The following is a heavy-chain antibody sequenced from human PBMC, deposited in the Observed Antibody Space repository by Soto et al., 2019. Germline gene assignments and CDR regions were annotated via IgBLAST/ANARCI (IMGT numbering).Heavy chain of an antibody. J-gene: IGHJ3*01. CDR3: ARVCGGDCGNAFDV. CDR2: ISFDSRDK. V-gene: IGHV3-33*05. CDR1: GVTFSAYG. Sequence: QVQLVESGGGVVQPGRSLRLSGAASGVTFSAYGIHWVRQAPGNGLEWVATISFDSRDKLYVDSMKGRLTISRENSRNTVYLQMYSLRAEDTAVYHCARVCGGDCGNAFDVWGQGTVVTVSS. D-gene: IGHD2-21*02.